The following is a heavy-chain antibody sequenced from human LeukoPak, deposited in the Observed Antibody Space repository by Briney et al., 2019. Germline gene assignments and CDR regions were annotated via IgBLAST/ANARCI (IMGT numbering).Heavy chain of an antibody. CDR3: ARDGEFGTGSYYRGCFDY. CDR2: IHPRSGDT. J-gene: IGHJ4*02. V-gene: IGHV1-2*02. CDR1: RYSFTAFY. Sequence: ASVKVSCKASRYSFTAFYIHWVRQAPGQGLEWMGWIHPRSGDTNYAYKFKGRVTMTRDTSSSTAYMDLDSLGSDDTAVYYCARDGEFGTGSYYRGCFDYWGQGNLVTVSS. D-gene: IGHD3-10*01.